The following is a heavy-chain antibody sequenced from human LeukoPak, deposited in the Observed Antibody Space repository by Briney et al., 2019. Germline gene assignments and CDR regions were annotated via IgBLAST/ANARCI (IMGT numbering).Heavy chain of an antibody. Sequence: ASVKVSCKASGYTFTGYYMHWVRQAPGQGLKWMGRINPNSGGTNYAQKFQGRVTMTRDTSISTAYMELSRLRSDDTAVYYCAREVRLVGATLFDYWGQGTLVTVSS. CDR1: GYTFTGYY. CDR2: INPNSGGT. J-gene: IGHJ4*02. D-gene: IGHD1-26*01. V-gene: IGHV1-2*06. CDR3: AREVRLVGATLFDY.